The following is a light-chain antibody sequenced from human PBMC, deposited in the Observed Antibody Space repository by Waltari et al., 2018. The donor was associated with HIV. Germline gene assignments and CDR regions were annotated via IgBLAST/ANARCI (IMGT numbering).Light chain of an antibody. V-gene: IGLV3-25*03. Sequence: SYELTQPPPVSVSPGQTARITCSGGILPNRSACWYQQKPGQAPVVVIYKDSERPSGIPERFSGSSSGTTVTLTISGVQAEDEADYDCQSADSSGTYAVFGGGTQLTVL. CDR3: QSADSSGTYAV. J-gene: IGLJ7*01. CDR1: ILPNRS. CDR2: KDS.